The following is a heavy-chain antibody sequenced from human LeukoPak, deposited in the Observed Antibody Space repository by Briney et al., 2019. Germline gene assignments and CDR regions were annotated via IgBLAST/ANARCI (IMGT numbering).Heavy chain of an antibody. Sequence: SETLSLTCTVSGGSISSYYWGWIRQPPGKGLEWIGSIYYSGSTYYNPSLKSRVTISVDTSKNQFSLKLSSVTAADTAVYYCARHVHGSYSYNPPDYWGQGTLVTVSS. D-gene: IGHD1-26*01. CDR2: IYYSGST. CDR3: ARHVHGSYSYNPPDY. CDR1: GGSISSYY. V-gene: IGHV4-39*01. J-gene: IGHJ4*02.